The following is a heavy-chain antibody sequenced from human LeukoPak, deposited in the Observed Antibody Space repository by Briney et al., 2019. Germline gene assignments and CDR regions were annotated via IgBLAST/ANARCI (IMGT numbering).Heavy chain of an antibody. V-gene: IGHV4-34*01. D-gene: IGHD5-18*01. Sequence: PSETLSLTCAVYGGSFSGYDWSWIRQPPGKGLEWIGEINHSGSTNYNPSLKSRVTISVDTSKNQFSLKLSSVTAADTAVYYCARVRMRGYSYGPFDYWGQGTLVTVSS. CDR3: ARVRMRGYSYGPFDY. CDR1: GGSFSGYD. J-gene: IGHJ4*02. CDR2: INHSGST.